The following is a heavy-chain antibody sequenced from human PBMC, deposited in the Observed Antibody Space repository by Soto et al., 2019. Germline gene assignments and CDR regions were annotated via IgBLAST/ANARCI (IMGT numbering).Heavy chain of an antibody. D-gene: IGHD2-15*01. J-gene: IGHJ6*02. Sequence: QVQLQESGPGLVKPSETLSLTCTVSGGSISSYYWSWIRQPPGKGLEWIGYIYYSGSTNYNPSLXGRITLSVDTXXNXFXXKLSSVPAADTAVYYCARAFNRWTLTNYYYYGMDVWGQGTTVTVSS. CDR3: ARAFNRWTLTNYYYYGMDV. CDR2: IYYSGST. CDR1: GGSISSYY. V-gene: IGHV4-59*01.